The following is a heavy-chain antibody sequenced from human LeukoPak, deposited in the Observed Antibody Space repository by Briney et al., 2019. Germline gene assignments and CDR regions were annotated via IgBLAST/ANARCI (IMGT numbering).Heavy chain of an antibody. J-gene: IGHJ5*02. V-gene: IGHV1-69*06. CDR2: IIPIFGTA. CDR3: ARHYGNDILTESGFDP. CDR1: GGTFSSYA. D-gene: IGHD3-9*01. Sequence: ASVKVSCKASGGTFSSYAISWVRQAPGQGLEWMGGIIPIFGTANYAQKFQGRVTITADKSTSTAYMELSSLRSDDTAVYYCARHYGNDILTESGFDPWGQGTLVTVSS.